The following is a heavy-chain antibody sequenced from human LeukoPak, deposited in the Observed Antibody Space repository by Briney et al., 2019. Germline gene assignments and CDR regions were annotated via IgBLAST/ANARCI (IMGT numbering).Heavy chain of an antibody. D-gene: IGHD3-9*01. J-gene: IGHJ4*02. CDR3: ARDQAATNTQVRFCLD. CDR2: ISAYSGNT. CDR1: GYTFTSYG. V-gene: IGHV1-18*01. Sequence: ASVKGSCKASGYTFTSYGISWVRQATGQGLEWIGWISAYSGNTNFAQKLQGRVTMTTDTSTSTAYMDLGSLRSDDTAVYYCARDQAATNTQVRFCLDWGQGTLVTVSS.